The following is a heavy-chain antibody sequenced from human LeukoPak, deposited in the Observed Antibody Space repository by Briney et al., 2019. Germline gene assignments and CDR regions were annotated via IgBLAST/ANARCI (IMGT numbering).Heavy chain of an antibody. J-gene: IGHJ6*02. CDR2: ISYDGSNK. V-gene: IGHV3-30*18. D-gene: IGHD4-17*01. Sequence: GGSLRLSCAASGFTFSSYGMHWVRQAPGKGLEWVAVISYDGSNKYYADSVKGRFTISRDNSKNTLYLQMNSLRAEDTAVYYCAKELSAYGDSRTDVWGQGTTVTVSS. CDR3: AKELSAYGDSRTDV. CDR1: GFTFSSYG.